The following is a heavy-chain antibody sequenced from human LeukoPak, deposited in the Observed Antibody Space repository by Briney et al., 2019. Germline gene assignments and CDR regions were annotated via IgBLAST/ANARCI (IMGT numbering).Heavy chain of an antibody. CDR2: IRSDGSSI. J-gene: IGHJ4*02. Sequence: PGGSLRLSCAASGFSFSDFGMHWIRQAPGKGLEWVTLIRSDGSSIYYADSVKGRFTISRGNSRNTLYLQMNSLGVEDTAVYYCAKDRDEYGNDCWGQGILVTVST. V-gene: IGHV3-30*02. D-gene: IGHD4-11*01. CDR1: GFSFSDFG. CDR3: AKDRDEYGNDC.